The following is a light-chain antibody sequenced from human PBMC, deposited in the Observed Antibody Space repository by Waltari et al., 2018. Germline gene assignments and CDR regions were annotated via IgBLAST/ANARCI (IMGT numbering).Light chain of an antibody. V-gene: IGLV2-23*02. CDR3: CSYAGSSSWV. CDR2: EVT. J-gene: IGLJ3*02. Sequence: QSAMTQPASVIGFPGQSITISFPGTCHNVRTYHRVSWYQQHPGKAPKLMIYEVTKRPSGVSNGFSGSKSGNTASLTISVLQTEDEADYYCCSYAGSSSWVFGGGTKLTVL. CDR1: CHNVRTYHR.